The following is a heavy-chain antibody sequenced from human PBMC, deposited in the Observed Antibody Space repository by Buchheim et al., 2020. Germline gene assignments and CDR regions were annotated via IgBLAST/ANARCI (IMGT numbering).Heavy chain of an antibody. CDR2: MNPNSGNT. CDR1: GYTFTSYD. J-gene: IGHJ6*03. V-gene: IGHV1-8*01. D-gene: IGHD6-13*01. CDR3: ARSGHSSSWLRYYYYYMDV. Sequence: QVQLVQSGAEVKKPGASVKVSCKASGYTFTSYDINWVRQATGQGLEWMGWMNPNSGNTGYAQKFQGRVTMTRNTSISTAYMELGSLRSEDTAVYYCARSGHSSSWLRYYYYYMDVWGKGTT.